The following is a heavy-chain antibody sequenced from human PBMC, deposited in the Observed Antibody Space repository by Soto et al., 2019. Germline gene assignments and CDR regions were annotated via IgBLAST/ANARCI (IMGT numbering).Heavy chain of an antibody. CDR2: IYYSGST. J-gene: IGHJ5*02. D-gene: IGHD2-2*01. Sequence: PSETLSLTCTVSGGSISSYYWIWIRQPPGKGLEWIGYIYYSGSTNYNPSLKSRVTISVDTSKNTLYLQMDSLRAEDTAVYYCARGYCVGSSCHAAWLDPWGQGTLVTVSS. V-gene: IGHV4-59*12. CDR3: ARGYCVGSSCHAAWLDP. CDR1: GGSISSYY.